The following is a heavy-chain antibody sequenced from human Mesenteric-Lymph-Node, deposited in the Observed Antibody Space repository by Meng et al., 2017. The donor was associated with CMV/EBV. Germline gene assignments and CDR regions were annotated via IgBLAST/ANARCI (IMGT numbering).Heavy chain of an antibody. CDR3: ARGGYYFDY. Sequence: SLKISCAASGFTFSSYAMHWVRQAPGKGLEWVAVISYDGNNKYYGDSVRGRFTISRDNSKNTLYLQMNSLRAEDTAVYYCARGGYYFDYWGQGTLVTVSS. J-gene: IGHJ4*02. V-gene: IGHV3-30*04. CDR1: GFTFSSYA. D-gene: IGHD3-16*01. CDR2: ISYDGNNK.